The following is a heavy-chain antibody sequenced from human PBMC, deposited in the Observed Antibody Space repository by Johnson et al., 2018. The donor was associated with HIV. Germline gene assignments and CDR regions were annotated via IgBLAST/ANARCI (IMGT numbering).Heavy chain of an antibody. CDR2: ISYDGSNK. CDR1: GFTFSSYA. J-gene: IGHJ3*02. V-gene: IGHV3-30*04. CDR3: ARAGVGAGAFDI. D-gene: IGHD1-26*01. Sequence: QMQLVESGGGVVQPGRSLRLSCAASGFTFSSYAMHWVRQAPGKGLEWVAVISYDGSNKYYADSVKGRFTISRDNSKNKLYLQMNSLRAGDTAVYYCARAGVGAGAFDIWGQGTMVTVSS.